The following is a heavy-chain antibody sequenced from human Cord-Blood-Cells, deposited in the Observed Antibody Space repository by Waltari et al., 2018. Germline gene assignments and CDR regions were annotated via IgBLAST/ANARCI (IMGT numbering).Heavy chain of an antibody. CDR2: IYTSGST. Sequence: QVQLQESGPGLVKPSETLSLTCTVSGGSISSYYWSWIRQPAGKGLEWIGRIYTSGSTNYYPSLKGRVTISVDTSRNQFSLKLSSVTAADTAVYYCARGGYYYDSSGYYFDYWGQGTLVTVSS. D-gene: IGHD3-22*01. CDR1: GGSISSYY. J-gene: IGHJ4*02. V-gene: IGHV4-4*07. CDR3: ARGGYYYDSSGYYFDY.